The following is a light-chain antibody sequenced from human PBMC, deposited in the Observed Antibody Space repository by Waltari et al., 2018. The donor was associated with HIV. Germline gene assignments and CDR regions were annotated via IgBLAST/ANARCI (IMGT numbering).Light chain of an antibody. CDR3: MSYISSATPE. V-gene: IGLV2-14*01. Sequence: QSALTQPASVSGSPGQSITISCTGTSSDLDNFKSVSWYQHHPGKAPKVIIYEVSNRPSGVSSRFSGSKSGHTASLTISGLQAEDEADYFCMSYISSATPEFGGGTKLTVL. CDR2: EVS. J-gene: IGLJ3*02. CDR1: SSDLDNFKS.